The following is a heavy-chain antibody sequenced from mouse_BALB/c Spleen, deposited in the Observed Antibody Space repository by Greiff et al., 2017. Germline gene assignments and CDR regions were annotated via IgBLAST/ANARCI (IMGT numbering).Heavy chain of an antibody. D-gene: IGHD2-1*01. J-gene: IGHJ4*01. CDR1: GFTFSDYG. CDR2: ISNLAYSI. Sequence: EVKLVESGGGLVQPGGSRKLSCAASGFTFSDYGMAWVRQAPGKGPEWVAFISNLAYSIYYADTVTGRFTISRENAKNTLYLEMSSLRSEDTAMYYCARDHHGKDAMDYWGQGTSVTVSS. CDR3: ARDHHGKDAMDY. V-gene: IGHV5-15*02.